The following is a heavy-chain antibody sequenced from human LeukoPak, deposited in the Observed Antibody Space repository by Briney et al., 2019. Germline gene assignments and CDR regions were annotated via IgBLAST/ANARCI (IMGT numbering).Heavy chain of an antibody. J-gene: IGHJ6*03. V-gene: IGHV4-59*08. CDR3: ARVGAVADYYYYYYMDV. D-gene: IGHD6-19*01. Sequence: SETLSLTCTVSGGSISSYYWSWIRQPPGKGLEWIGYIYYSGSTNYNPSLKSRVTISVDTPKNQFSLQLSSVTAADTAVYYCARVGAVADYYYYYYMDVWGKGATVTVSS. CDR2: IYYSGST. CDR1: GGSISSYY.